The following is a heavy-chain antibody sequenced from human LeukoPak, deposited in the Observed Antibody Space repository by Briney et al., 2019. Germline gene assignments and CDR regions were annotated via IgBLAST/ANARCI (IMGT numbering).Heavy chain of an antibody. J-gene: IGHJ5*02. D-gene: IGHD3-3*01. CDR1: GGSISGYY. Sequence: SETLSLTCTVSGGSISGYYWSWIRQPPGKGLEWIGEINHSGSTNYNPSLKSRVTISVDTSRNQFSLKLSSVTAADTAVYYCAGQDDFWTWGQGTLVTVSS. CDR3: AGQDDFWT. CDR2: INHSGST. V-gene: IGHV4-34*01.